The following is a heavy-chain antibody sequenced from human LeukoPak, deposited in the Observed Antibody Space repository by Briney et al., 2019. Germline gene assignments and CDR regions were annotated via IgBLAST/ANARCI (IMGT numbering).Heavy chain of an antibody. J-gene: IGHJ3*02. CDR1: GYTFTDYY. Sequence: ASVKVSCKVSGYTFTDYYMHWVQQAPGKGLEWMGLVDPEDGETIYAEKFRGRVTITADTSTDTAYMELSSLRSEDTAVYYCATASSAITIFGVVIVNNAFDIWGQGTMVTVSS. V-gene: IGHV1-69-2*01. D-gene: IGHD3-3*01. CDR2: VDPEDGET. CDR3: ATASSAITIFGVVIVNNAFDI.